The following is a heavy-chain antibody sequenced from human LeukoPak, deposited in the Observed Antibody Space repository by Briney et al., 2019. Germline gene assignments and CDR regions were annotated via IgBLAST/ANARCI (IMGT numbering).Heavy chain of an antibody. CDR1: GGSFSGYY. CDR3: ARDRYGDSVDY. CDR2: INHSGST. Sequence: SETLSLTCAVYGGSFSGYYWSWIRQPPGKGLEWIGEINHSGSTNYNPSLKSRVTISVDTSKNQFSLKLSSVTAADTAVYYCARDRYGDSVDYWGQGTLVTVSS. V-gene: IGHV4-34*01. J-gene: IGHJ4*02. D-gene: IGHD4-17*01.